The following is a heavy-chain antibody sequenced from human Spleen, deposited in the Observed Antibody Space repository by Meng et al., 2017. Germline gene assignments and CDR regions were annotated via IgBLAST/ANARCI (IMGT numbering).Heavy chain of an antibody. CDR1: GDSINSGSHY. V-gene: IGHV4-61*02. CDR3: VRRFDSSAYFFDY. Sequence: HVHPRGSRPGTVKPSQTLALPCSCSGDSINSGSHYWNWIRQPAGKGLEWIGRIYASGITKYNPSLKSRVTISVDTSKNLFSLKLSSVTAADTAVYYCVRRFDSSAYFFDYWGHGTVVTVSS. CDR2: IYASGIT. J-gene: IGHJ4*01. D-gene: IGHD3-22*01.